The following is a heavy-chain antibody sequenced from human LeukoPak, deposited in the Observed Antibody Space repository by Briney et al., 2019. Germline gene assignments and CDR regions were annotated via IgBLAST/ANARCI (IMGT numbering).Heavy chain of an antibody. CDR3: ARDGTIVGYCTGATCHDAFDI. CDR2: ISRSSSYT. D-gene: IGHD2-8*02. Sequence: PGGSLRLSCAGSGFTFSSYEMNWVRQAPGKGLEWVSYISRSSSYTRYADSVRGRFTISRDNAKNSLYLQLNSLRAEDTAVYYCARDGTIVGYCTGATCHDAFDIWGQGTVVTVSS. J-gene: IGHJ3*02. V-gene: IGHV3-21*05. CDR1: GFTFSSYE.